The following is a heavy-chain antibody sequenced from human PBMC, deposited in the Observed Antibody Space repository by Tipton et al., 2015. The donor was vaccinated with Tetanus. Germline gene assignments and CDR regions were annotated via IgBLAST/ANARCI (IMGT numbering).Heavy chain of an antibody. J-gene: IGHJ4*02. V-gene: IGHV3-53*01. CDR2: IYSGDTT. D-gene: IGHD3-10*01. Sequence: GSLRLSCAASGFTVSNNYMTWVRQAPGKGLEWVSVIYSGDTTDYADSVEGRFTISRDNSKNILYLQMNSLRAEDTAVYYCATSPQTRMVHCWGQGTLVTVSS. CDR1: GFTVSNNY. CDR3: ATSPQTRMVHC.